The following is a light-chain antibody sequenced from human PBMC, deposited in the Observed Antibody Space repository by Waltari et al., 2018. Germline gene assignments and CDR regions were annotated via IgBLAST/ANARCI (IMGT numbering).Light chain of an antibody. CDR2: GND. CDR1: TSNIGNNY. J-gene: IGLJ2*01. Sequence: QSVLTQPPSVSAAPGPKVTISCSGSTSNIGNNYVSWYQQFPGAAPKVLIYGNDKRATGIPDRFSGSKSGTSATLDITGLQTGDEADYYCGTWDNTLSAVFGGGTKVTVL. V-gene: IGLV1-51*02. CDR3: GTWDNTLSAV.